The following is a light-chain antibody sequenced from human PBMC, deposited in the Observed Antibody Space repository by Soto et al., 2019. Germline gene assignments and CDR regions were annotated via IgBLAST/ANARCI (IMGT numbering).Light chain of an antibody. Sequence: QSVLTQPPSASGSPGQSVTISCTGTYSDIGAYNYVSWYRLRPGEAPKLIIYEVTKRPSGVPDRIFASKSGSTASLAVSGLQADDEAEYYCSSFKGTNYFVFGSGTKVTVL. V-gene: IGLV2-8*01. CDR3: SSFKGTNYFV. J-gene: IGLJ1*01. CDR1: YSDIGAYNY. CDR2: EVT.